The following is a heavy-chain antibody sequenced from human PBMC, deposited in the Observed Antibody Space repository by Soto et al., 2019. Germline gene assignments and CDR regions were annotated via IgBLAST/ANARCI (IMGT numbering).Heavy chain of an antibody. CDR2: IYYSGRT. V-gene: IGHV4-31*03. D-gene: IGHD3-16*01. Sequence: QVQLQESGPGLVKPSQTLSLTCTVSGGSISGGGYYWSWIRQHQGKGRVWIGYIYYSGRTYYNQSLKSRVTISVDTSKNQFSLKLSSVTAADTAVYYCARGVRSQGEKSFDFWGQGTMVTVSS. CDR3: ARGVRSQGEKSFDF. CDR1: GGSISGGGYY. J-gene: IGHJ3*01.